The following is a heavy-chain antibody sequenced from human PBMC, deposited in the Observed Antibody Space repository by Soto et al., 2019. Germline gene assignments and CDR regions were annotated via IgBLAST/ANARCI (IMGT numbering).Heavy chain of an antibody. D-gene: IGHD1-26*01. CDR2: INPNSGGT. V-gene: IGHV1-2*04. CDR3: ARVVGGSYGSLGP. Sequence: GASVKVSCKASGYTFTGYYMHWVRQAPGQGLEWMGWINPNSGGTNYAQKFQGWVTMTRDTSISTAYMELSRLRSDDTAVYYCARVVGGSYGSLGPWGQGTLVTVSS. J-gene: IGHJ5*02. CDR1: GYTFTGYY.